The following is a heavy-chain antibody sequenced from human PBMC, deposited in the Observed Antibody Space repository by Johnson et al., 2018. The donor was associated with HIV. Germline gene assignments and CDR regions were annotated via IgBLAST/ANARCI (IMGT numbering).Heavy chain of an antibody. V-gene: IGHV3-30*03. CDR3: ARIPGSGWDHDAFDI. Sequence: QMLLVEYGGGVVQPGRSLRLSCAASGFSFSSYGMHWVRQAPGKGLEWVAVISFDGLNKNYADSVQGRFTISRDNAKNSLYLQMNSLRAEDTAVYYCARIPGSGWDHDAFDIWGQGTMVTVSS. CDR1: GFSFSSYG. D-gene: IGHD6-19*01. CDR2: ISFDGLNK. J-gene: IGHJ3*02.